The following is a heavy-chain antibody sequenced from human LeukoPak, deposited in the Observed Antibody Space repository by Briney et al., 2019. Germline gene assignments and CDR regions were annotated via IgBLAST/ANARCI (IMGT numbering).Heavy chain of an antibody. V-gene: IGHV4-34*01. D-gene: IGHD5-18*01. CDR2: INRSGST. CDR3: ARGRYSYGFASKATSVDY. J-gene: IGHJ4*02. CDR1: GGSFSGYY. Sequence: SETLSLTCAVYGGSFSGYYWSWIRQPPGKGLEWIGEINRSGSTNYNPSLKSRVTISVDTSKNQFSLKLSSVTAADTAVYYCARGRYSYGFASKATSVDYWGQGTLVTVSS.